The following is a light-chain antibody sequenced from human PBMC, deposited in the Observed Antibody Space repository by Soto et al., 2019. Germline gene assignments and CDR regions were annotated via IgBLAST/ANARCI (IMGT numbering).Light chain of an antibody. J-gene: IGKJ1*01. CDR1: QSISGA. V-gene: IGKV3-15*01. CDR2: GAS. CDR3: QQYNKWPWT. Sequence: EIVMTQSPATLSVSPGGRATLSCRASQSISGALAWYQQKPGQAPRLLIYGASTRATSFPARFSGSGAGTDFTLTISSLQSEDFAVYYCQQYNKWPWTFGQGTKVEIK.